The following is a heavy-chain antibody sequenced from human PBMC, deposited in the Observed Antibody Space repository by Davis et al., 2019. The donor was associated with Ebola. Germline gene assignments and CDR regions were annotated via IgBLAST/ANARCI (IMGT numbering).Heavy chain of an antibody. Sequence: ASVKVSCKTSGYTFSMYGISWVRQAPGQGLEWMGWISAYTANTNYVDNLQGRVTMTTDTSTGTAYMELTSLKSDDTAVYYCARMTPIGSGSLFDNWGQGTLVTASS. J-gene: IGHJ4*02. CDR3: ARMTPIGSGSLFDN. CDR1: GYTFSMYG. V-gene: IGHV1-18*01. CDR2: ISAYTANT. D-gene: IGHD1-26*01.